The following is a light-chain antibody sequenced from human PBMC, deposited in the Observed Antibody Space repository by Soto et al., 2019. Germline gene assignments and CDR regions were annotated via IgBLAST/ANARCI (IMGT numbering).Light chain of an antibody. Sequence: QSVLTQPPSVSAAPGQKVTISCSGSSSNIGNNNVSWYQHVPGTAPKLLIYDNNNRPSGIPDRFSGSKSGTSATLDITGLQTGDEADYYCGTWDSSLSGVVFGGGTKLTVL. CDR1: SSNIGNNN. CDR2: DNN. CDR3: GTWDSSLSGVV. V-gene: IGLV1-51*01. J-gene: IGLJ2*01.